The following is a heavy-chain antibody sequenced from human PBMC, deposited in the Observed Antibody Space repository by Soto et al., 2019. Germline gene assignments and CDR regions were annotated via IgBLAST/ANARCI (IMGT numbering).Heavy chain of an antibody. V-gene: IGHV4-30-4*01. CDR1: GVSVSSDDYF. Sequence: QVQLQESGPGLVKPSQTLSLTCTVSGVSVSSDDYFWSWIRQPPGKGLEWIGYIHHPGSTHYNPSLKSRVTISVDTSKTEFSLKLSSVTAADTAVYYCAREGDAFGAPFDYWGQGTLVTVSS. D-gene: IGHD3-10*01. CDR2: IHHPGST. J-gene: IGHJ4*02. CDR3: AREGDAFGAPFDY.